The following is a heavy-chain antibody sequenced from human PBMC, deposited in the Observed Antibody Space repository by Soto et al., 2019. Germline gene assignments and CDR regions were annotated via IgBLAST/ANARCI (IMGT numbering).Heavy chain of an antibody. CDR2: ISGSGGST. CDR3: AKYDAVASVVSFDF. Sequence: GGSLRLSCAASGFTFSSYAMSWVRQAPGKGLEWVSGISGSGGSTFYADSVRGRFTIARDNYKNTVYLRMNSLRVEDTAVYYCAKYDAVASVVSFDFWGQGTLVTVSS. D-gene: IGHD6-13*01. CDR1: GFTFSSYA. J-gene: IGHJ4*02. V-gene: IGHV3-23*01.